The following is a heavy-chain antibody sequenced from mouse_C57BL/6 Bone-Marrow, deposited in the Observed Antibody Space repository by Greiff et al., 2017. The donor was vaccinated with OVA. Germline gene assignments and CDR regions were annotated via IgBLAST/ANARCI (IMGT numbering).Heavy chain of an antibody. V-gene: IGHV1-52*01. CDR2: IDPSDSDT. Sequence: VQLQQPGAELVRPGSSVKLSCKASGYTFTSYWMPWVKQRPIQGLEWIGNIDPSDSDTHYTQKFKDKATLTVDKSSSTAYMQLSSLTSEDSAVYYCARGNFGSPGYFDYWGQGTTLTVSS. CDR3: ARGNFGSPGYFDY. CDR1: GYTFTSYW. D-gene: IGHD1-1*01. J-gene: IGHJ2*01.